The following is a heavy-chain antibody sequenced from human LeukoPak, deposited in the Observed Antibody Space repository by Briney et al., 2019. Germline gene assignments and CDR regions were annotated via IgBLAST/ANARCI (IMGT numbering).Heavy chain of an antibody. CDR1: GYSFPTYW. V-gene: IGHV5-51*01. CDR2: IYPGDSDT. CDR3: ARGSSSWETFDF. J-gene: IGHJ4*02. D-gene: IGHD6-13*01. Sequence: GAALQISSQGSGYSFPTYWIGWGRRMPGKGLEWMGVIYPGDSDTSYSPSFQGQVTISADKSLSTAYLLRSSLKASDTAMYYCARGSSSWETFDFWGQGTLVTVSS.